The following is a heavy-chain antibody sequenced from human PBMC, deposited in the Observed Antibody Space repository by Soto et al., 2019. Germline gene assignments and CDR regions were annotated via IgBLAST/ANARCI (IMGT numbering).Heavy chain of an antibody. Sequence: SVKVSCKASGGTFSTYGIDWVRQAPGQGLEWMGGIVPLFGTAKYAQNFQGRITITADESTNTAYMELRSLRSQDTAVYYCARGVHYDSSCYYYVYWGQGTLVTVSS. CDR2: IVPLFGTA. CDR3: ARGVHYDSSCYYYVY. D-gene: IGHD3-22*01. V-gene: IGHV1-69*13. J-gene: IGHJ4*02. CDR1: GGTFSTYG.